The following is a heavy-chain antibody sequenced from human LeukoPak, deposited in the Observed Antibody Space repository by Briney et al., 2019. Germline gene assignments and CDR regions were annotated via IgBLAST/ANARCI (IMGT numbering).Heavy chain of an antibody. V-gene: IGHV1-18*01. CDR3: ARLLVTEYKTGWYGHNFDY. D-gene: IGHD6-19*01. CDR1: GYTFTSYG. Sequence: ASVKVSCKASGYTFTSYGISWVRQAPGQGLEWMGWISAYNGHTSYAQKFQGVFTMTTDTSTGTAYMELRSLRSDDTAVYYCARLLVTEYKTGWYGHNFDYWGQGTQVTVSS. J-gene: IGHJ4*02. CDR2: ISAYNGHT.